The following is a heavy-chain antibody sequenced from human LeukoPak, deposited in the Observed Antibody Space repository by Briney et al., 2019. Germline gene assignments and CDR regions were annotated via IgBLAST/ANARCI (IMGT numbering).Heavy chain of an antibody. D-gene: IGHD3-10*01. V-gene: IGHV4-34*01. CDR1: GGSFSGYY. CDR3: ASCHYGSGSYGYYYYGMDV. CDR2: INHSGST. J-gene: IGHJ6*02. Sequence: SETLSLTCAVYGGSFSGYYWSWIRQPPGKGLEWIGEINHSGSTNYNPSLKSRVTISVDTSKNQFSLKLGSVTAADTAVYYCASCHYGSGSYGYYYYGMDVWGQGTTVTVSS.